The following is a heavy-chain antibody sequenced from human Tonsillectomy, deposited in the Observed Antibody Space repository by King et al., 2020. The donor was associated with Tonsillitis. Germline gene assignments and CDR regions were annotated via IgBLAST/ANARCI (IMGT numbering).Heavy chain of an antibody. V-gene: IGHV3-23*04. J-gene: IGHJ5*02. D-gene: IGHD3-10*01. CDR1: GVTFSSYA. Sequence: VQLVESGGGLVQPGGSLRFSCAASGVTFSSYAMSWVRQAPGQGLEWVSAIIGSGGRTHYAGSVEGRFTISRDNSKNTLYLQMNSLRAEDTAVYYCAKGDHYAWGGYVGLDLWGQGTLVTVSS. CDR3: AKGDHYAWGGYVGLDL. CDR2: IIGSGGRT.